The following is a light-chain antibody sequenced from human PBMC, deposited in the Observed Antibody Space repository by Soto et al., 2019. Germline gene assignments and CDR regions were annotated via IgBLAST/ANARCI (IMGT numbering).Light chain of an antibody. CDR1: QSVSSNY. V-gene: IGKV3D-20*02. CDR2: GAS. CDR3: QQRSNWPRT. Sequence: DSVLTQSPGTLSLSPGERATLSCRASQSVSSNYLAWYQQQPGQAPRLLIYGASSRATGIPARFSGSGSGTDFTLTISSLEPEDFAVYYCQQRSNWPRTFGQGTKVDIK. J-gene: IGKJ1*01.